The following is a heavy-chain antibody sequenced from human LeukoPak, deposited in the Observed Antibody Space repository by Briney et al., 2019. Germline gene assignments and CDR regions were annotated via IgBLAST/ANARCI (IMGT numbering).Heavy chain of an antibody. D-gene: IGHD3-10*01. CDR1: GGSISSYY. CDR2: IYYSGST. J-gene: IGHJ5*02. V-gene: IGHV4-59*01. CDR3: ARDLGVLGVMDWFDP. Sequence: SETLSLTCTVSGGSISSYYWSWIRQPPGKGLEWIGYIYYSGSTNYNPSLKSRVTISVDTSKNQFSLKLSSVTAADTAVYYCARDLGVLGVMDWFDPWGQGTLVTVSS.